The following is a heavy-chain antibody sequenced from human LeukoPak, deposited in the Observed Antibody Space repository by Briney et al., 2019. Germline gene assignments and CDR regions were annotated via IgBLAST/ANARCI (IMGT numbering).Heavy chain of an antibody. V-gene: IGHV4-61*02. Sequence: PSETLSLTCTVSGGSISSGSYYWSWIRQPAGRGLEWIGRIYTNGSPNYHPSLKSRVTISGDTSKNQFSLKLSSVTAADTAVYYCARADFWSGYFDYWGQGTLVTVSS. J-gene: IGHJ4*02. CDR3: ARADFWSGYFDY. CDR1: GGSISSGSYY. CDR2: IYTNGSP. D-gene: IGHD3-3*01.